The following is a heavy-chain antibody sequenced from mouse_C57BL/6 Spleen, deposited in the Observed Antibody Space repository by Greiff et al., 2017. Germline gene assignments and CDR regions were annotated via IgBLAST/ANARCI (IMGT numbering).Heavy chain of an antibody. V-gene: IGHV1-80*01. CDR3: ARDYYDYDEGFAY. CDR1: GYAFSSYW. D-gene: IGHD2-4*01. J-gene: IGHJ3*01. CDR2: IYPGDGDT. Sequence: VQLQESGAELVKPGASVKISCKASGYAFSSYWMNWVKQRPGKGLEWIGQIYPGDGDTNYNGKFKGKATLTADKSSSTAYMQLSSLTSEDSAVYFCARDYYDYDEGFAYWGQGTLVTVSA.